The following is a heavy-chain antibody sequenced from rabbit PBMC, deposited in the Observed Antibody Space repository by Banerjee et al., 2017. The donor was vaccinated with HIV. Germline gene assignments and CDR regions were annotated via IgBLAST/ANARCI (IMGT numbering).Heavy chain of an antibody. CDR3: ARDRDASSNGFYFDL. CDR2: IYAGSSSRT. V-gene: IGHV1S40*01. CDR1: GFSFSSSYW. J-gene: IGHJ4*01. D-gene: IGHD1-1*01. Sequence: QSLEESGGDLVKPGASLTLTCTASGFSFSSSYWICWVRQAPGKGLEWIACIYAGSSSRTYYASWAKGRFTISKTSSTTVTLQMTSLTAADTATYFCARDRDASSNGFYFDLWGPGTLVTVS.